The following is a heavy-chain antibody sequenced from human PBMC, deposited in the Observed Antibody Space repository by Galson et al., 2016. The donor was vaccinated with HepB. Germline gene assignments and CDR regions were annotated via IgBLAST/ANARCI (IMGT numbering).Heavy chain of an antibody. V-gene: IGHV4-30-2*01. CDR3: AGGPRLLRAYGDLISYFDY. J-gene: IGHJ4*02. D-gene: IGHD3-10*01. CDR1: GDSISSGDYS. CDR2: ISHTGNA. Sequence: TLSLTCAVSGDSISSGDYSWTWIRKPPGTGLEWIGHISHTGNAYYSPSLKSRVTMSVDRPKNHFSLNLASVTAADTAVYYCAGGPRLLRAYGDLISYFDYWGQGILVAVSS.